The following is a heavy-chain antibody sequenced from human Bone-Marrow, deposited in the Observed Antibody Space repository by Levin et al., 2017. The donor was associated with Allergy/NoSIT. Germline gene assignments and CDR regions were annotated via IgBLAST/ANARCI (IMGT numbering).Heavy chain of an antibody. Sequence: SETLSLTCTVSGGSISSSSYYWGWIRQPPGKGLEWIGSIYYSGSTYYNPSLKSRVTISVDTSKNQFSLKLSSVTAADTAVYYCAREDYYDSSGYQNQAGYWGQGTLVTVSS. J-gene: IGHJ4*02. V-gene: IGHV4-39*07. CDR1: GGSISSSSYY. D-gene: IGHD3-22*01. CDR2: IYYSGST. CDR3: AREDYYDSSGYQNQAGY.